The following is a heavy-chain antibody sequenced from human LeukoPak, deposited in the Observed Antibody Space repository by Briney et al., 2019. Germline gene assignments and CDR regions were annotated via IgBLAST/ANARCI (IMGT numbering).Heavy chain of an antibody. CDR3: ASQLPQYYYDSSGYYSRDAFDI. V-gene: IGHV4-39*01. D-gene: IGHD3-22*01. Sequence: SETLSLTCTVSGGSISSSSYYWGWIRQPPGTGLEWIGSIYYSGSTYYNPSLKSRVTISVDTSKNQFSLKLSSVTAADTAVYYCASQLPQYYYDSSGYYSRDAFDIWGQGTMVTVSS. CDR2: IYYSGST. CDR1: GGSISSSSYY. J-gene: IGHJ3*02.